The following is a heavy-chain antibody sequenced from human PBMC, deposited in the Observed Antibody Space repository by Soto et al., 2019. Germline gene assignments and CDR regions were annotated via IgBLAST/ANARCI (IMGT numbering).Heavy chain of an antibody. Sequence: QVQLVQSGAEAKKPGSSVKVSCKTSGGTFSSYAISWVRQAPGQGLEWMGGIVPLFRTTNYAQKFQGRVTITADTCTCTVYMELSGLRSEDTVVYYCARGGYSSTWSNLLNRTGLDVWGEGTTVTVSS. D-gene: IGHD6-13*01. CDR2: IVPLFRTT. J-gene: IGHJ6*04. CDR3: ARGGYSSTWSNLLNRTGLDV. CDR1: GGTFSSYA. V-gene: IGHV1-69*06.